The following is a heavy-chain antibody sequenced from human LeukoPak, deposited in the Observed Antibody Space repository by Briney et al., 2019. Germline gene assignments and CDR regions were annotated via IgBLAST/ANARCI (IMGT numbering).Heavy chain of an antibody. Sequence: SDTLSLTHTVSCGSISSSSYYSGWIRQPPGKGLEWIVSIYYSGSTYYNPSPKSLVTISVDTSKNQFSLKLSSVTAADTAVYYCARTPRDIWGQGTMVTVSP. CDR1: CGSISSSSYY. CDR2: IYYSGST. CDR3: ARTPRDI. V-gene: IGHV4-39*01. J-gene: IGHJ3*02.